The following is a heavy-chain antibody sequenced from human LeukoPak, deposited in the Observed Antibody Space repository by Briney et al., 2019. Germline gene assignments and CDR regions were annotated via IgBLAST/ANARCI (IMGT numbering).Heavy chain of an antibody. Sequence: GASVKVSCKASGYTFTSYDINWVRQAAGQGLEWMGWMNPNSGNSGYAQKFQGRVTMTRNTSISTAYMELSRLRSDDTAVYYCARPIAVAGTTWFDPWGQGTLVTVSS. D-gene: IGHD6-19*01. J-gene: IGHJ5*02. CDR1: GYTFTSYD. CDR3: ARPIAVAGTTWFDP. V-gene: IGHV1-8*01. CDR2: MNPNSGNS.